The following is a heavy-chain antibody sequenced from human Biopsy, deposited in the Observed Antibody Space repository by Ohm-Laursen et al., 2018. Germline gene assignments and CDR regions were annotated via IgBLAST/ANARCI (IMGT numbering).Heavy chain of an antibody. Sequence: GSLRLSCAASGFTFSSNAMSWVRHAPGKGLEWVSGISGRISGTYYADSVKGRFTISRDNSKNTLYLQMSSLRAEDTALYYCAKCMTYSGDGIDCWGQGTLVTVSS. J-gene: IGHJ4*02. V-gene: IGHV3-23*01. CDR2: ISGRISGT. CDR3: AKCMTYSGDGIDC. CDR1: GFTFSSNA. D-gene: IGHD5-12*01.